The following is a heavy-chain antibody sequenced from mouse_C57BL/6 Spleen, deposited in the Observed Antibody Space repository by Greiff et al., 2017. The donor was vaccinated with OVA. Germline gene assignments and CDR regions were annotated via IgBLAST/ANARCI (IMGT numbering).Heavy chain of an antibody. V-gene: IGHV5-9*01. J-gene: IGHJ3*01. CDR1: GFTFSSYT. Sequence: DVKLVESGGGLVKPGGSLKLSCAASGFTFSSYTMSWVRQTPEKRLEWVATISGGGGNTYYPDSVKGRFTISRDNAKNTLYLQMSSLRSEDTALYYCARDYYGSSHAWFAYWGQGTLVTVSA. CDR3: ARDYYGSSHAWFAY. CDR2: ISGGGGNT. D-gene: IGHD1-1*01.